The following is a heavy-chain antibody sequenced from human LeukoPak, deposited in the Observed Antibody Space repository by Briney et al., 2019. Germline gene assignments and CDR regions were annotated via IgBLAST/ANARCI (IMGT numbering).Heavy chain of an antibody. J-gene: IGHJ4*02. D-gene: IGHD6-13*01. CDR2: IGTAGEI. CDR1: GFTFSSYD. V-gene: IGHV3-13*01. CDR3: AKDPRIAAAGTFDY. Sequence: PGGSLRLSCAASGFTFSSYDIHWVRQATGKGLEWVSGIGTAGEIYYPGSVKGRFTISRENAKNSLYLQMNSLRAGDTAVYYCAKDPRIAAAGTFDYWGQGTLVTVSS.